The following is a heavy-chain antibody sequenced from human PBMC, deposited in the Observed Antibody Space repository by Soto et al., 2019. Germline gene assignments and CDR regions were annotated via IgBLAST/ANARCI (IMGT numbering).Heavy chain of an antibody. CDR2: IYHSGST. CDR3: ACSTYYDFWSGYS. D-gene: IGHD3-3*01. CDR1: GGSISSGGYS. J-gene: IGHJ5*02. Sequence: QLQLQESGSGLVKPSQTLSLTCAVSGGSISSGGYSWSWIRPPPGKGLEWIGYIYHSGSTYYNPSRKSRITISVDRSNNQFPLKLSSVAAADTSVYYCACSTYYDFWSGYSWGQGTLVTVSS. V-gene: IGHV4-30-2*01.